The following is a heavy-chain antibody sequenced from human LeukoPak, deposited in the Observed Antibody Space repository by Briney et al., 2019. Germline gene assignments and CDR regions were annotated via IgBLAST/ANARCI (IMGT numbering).Heavy chain of an antibody. CDR2: IYHSGST. CDR1: GGSISSSNW. D-gene: IGHD2-2*01. J-gene: IGHJ6*04. Sequence: SGTLSLTCAVSGGSISSSNWWSWVRQLPGKELEWIGEIYHSGSTNYNPSLKSRVTISVDKSKNQFSLKLSSVTAADTAVYYCARVVVPPYYYYYGMDVWGKGTTVTVSS. CDR3: ARVVVPPYYYYYGMDV. V-gene: IGHV4-4*02.